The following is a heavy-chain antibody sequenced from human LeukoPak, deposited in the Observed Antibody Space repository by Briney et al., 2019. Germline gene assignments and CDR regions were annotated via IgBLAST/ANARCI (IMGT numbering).Heavy chain of an antibody. D-gene: IGHD1-26*01. Sequence: SETLSLTCAVYGGSFSGYYWGWIRQPPGKGLEWIGEINHSGSINYNPSLKSRVTISVDTSKNQFSLKLSSVTAADTAVYYCARERDSGSYRDDYWGQGTLVTVSS. CDR3: ARERDSGSYRDDY. CDR2: INHSGSI. J-gene: IGHJ4*02. CDR1: GGSFSGYY. V-gene: IGHV4-34*01.